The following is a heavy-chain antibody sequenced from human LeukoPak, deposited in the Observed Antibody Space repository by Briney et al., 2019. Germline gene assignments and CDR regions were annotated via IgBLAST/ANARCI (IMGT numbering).Heavy chain of an antibody. CDR3: ARDFGETSLPNWFDP. Sequence: SETLSLTCSVSGMSITSRHYWGWIRQPPGKGLEWIGSTSHSDSPYYNPSLESRVAISLDTSRNQFSLKLTSVTAADTAVYYCARDFGETSLPNWFDPWGQGTLVIVSS. D-gene: IGHD3-16*01. J-gene: IGHJ5*02. CDR2: TSHSDSP. V-gene: IGHV4-38-2*02. CDR1: GMSITSRHY.